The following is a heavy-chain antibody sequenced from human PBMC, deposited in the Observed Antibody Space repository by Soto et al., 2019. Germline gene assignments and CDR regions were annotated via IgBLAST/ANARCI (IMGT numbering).Heavy chain of an antibody. CDR2: IKSDSSGI. CDR3: ARDSNWSSDY. D-gene: IGHD1-1*01. Sequence: EVQLVESGGGLVQPGGSLRLSCAASGFTFSGYNMNWIRQAPGKGLEWVSCIKSDSSGIWYADSVKGRFTMSRDNAKKSLHLQMNSLRDEDTAVYFCARDSNWSSDYWGQGTLVAVSS. CDR1: GFTFSGYN. J-gene: IGHJ4*02. V-gene: IGHV3-48*02.